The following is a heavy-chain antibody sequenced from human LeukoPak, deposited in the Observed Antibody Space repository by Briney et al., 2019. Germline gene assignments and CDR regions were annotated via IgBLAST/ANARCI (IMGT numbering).Heavy chain of an antibody. CDR3: ARGRVTIFGVVSSASYYYYYGMDV. CDR2: INHSGST. CDR1: GGSFSGYY. Sequence: SETLSLTCAVYGGSFSGYYWSWIRQPPGKGLEWIGEINHSGSTNYNPSLKSRVTIPVDTSKNQFSLKLSSVTAADTAVYYCARGRVTIFGVVSSASYYYYYGMDVWGQGTTVTVSS. V-gene: IGHV4-34*01. D-gene: IGHD3-3*01. J-gene: IGHJ6*02.